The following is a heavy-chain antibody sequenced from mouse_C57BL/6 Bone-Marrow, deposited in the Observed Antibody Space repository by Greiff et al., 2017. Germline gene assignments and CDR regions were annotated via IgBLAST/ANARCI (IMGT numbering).Heavy chain of an antibody. V-gene: IGHV1-80*01. D-gene: IGHD2-5*01. J-gene: IGHJ4*01. CDR1: GYAFSSYW. CDR2: IYPGDGDT. Sequence: VQLQESGAELVKPGASVKISCKASGYAFSSYWMNWVKQRPGKGLEWIGQIYPGDGDTNYNGKFKGKATLTADKSSSTAYMQLSSLTSEDSAVYFCARSAYYSNYEDYAMDYWGQGTSVTVSS. CDR3: ARSAYYSNYEDYAMDY.